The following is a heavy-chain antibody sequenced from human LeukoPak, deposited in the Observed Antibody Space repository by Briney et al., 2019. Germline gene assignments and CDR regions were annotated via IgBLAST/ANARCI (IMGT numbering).Heavy chain of an antibody. V-gene: IGHV1-69*01. CDR2: FNHIYGTT. CDR1: GGSLKNFA. D-gene: IGHD3-3*01. J-gene: IGHJ3*02. Sequence: GSSVKVSCKASGGSLKNFAISWVRQAPGQPPEWMGGFNHIYGTTNYAQKFQGRVTITVDDSTNIAYLDLSSLRSDDTALYYCARRAEWFSWTRLDAFDIWGQGTMVTVSS. CDR3: ARRAEWFSWTRLDAFDI.